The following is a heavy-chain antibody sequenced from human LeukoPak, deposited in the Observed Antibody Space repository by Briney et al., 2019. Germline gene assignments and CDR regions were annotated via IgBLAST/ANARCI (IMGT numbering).Heavy chain of an antibody. CDR2: IIPIFGTA. D-gene: IGHD3-10*01. CDR1: GGTFSSYA. CDR3: ASSARAFGPFDP. Sequence: SVKVSCKASGGTFSSYAISWVRQAPGQGLEWMGGIIPIFGTANYAQKFQGRVTITADESTSTAYMELSSLRSEDTAVYYCASSARAFGPFDPWGQGTQVTVSS. J-gene: IGHJ5*02. V-gene: IGHV1-69*13.